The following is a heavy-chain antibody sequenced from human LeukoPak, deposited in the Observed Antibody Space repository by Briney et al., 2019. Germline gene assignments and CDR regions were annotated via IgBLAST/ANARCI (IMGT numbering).Heavy chain of an antibody. Sequence: PGGSLRLSCVESGFTFSASDMHWVRQSPGKGLEWVACIKYDGKEKYYPDSVKGRFTISRDNSKSTLYLQMNSLRAEDTAVYYCARDRTNWNSYYYYYMDVWGKGTTVTVSS. CDR2: IKYDGKEK. V-gene: IGHV3-30*12. CDR3: ARDRTNWNSYYYYYMDV. J-gene: IGHJ6*03. D-gene: IGHD1-7*01. CDR1: GFTFSASD.